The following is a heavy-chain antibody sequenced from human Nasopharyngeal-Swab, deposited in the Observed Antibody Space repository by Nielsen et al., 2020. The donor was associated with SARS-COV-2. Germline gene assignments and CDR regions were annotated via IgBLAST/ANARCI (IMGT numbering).Heavy chain of an antibody. CDR3: ARGPVQLWLIPGGDY. CDR2: INPNSGGT. D-gene: IGHD5-18*01. Sequence: ASVKVSCKASGYTFTGYYMHWVRQAPGQGLEWMGWINPNSGGTNYAQKFQGWVTMTRDTSISTAYMELSRLRSDDTAVYYCARGPVQLWLIPGGDYWGQGTLVTVSS. V-gene: IGHV1-2*04. CDR1: GYTFTGYY. J-gene: IGHJ4*02.